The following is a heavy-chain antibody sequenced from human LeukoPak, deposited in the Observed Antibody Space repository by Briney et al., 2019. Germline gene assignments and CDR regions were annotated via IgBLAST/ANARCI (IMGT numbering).Heavy chain of an antibody. CDR2: ISGSGAST. J-gene: IGHJ4*02. CDR1: GFTFSNHA. CDR3: AKERNGKSVTGHFDY. D-gene: IGHD6-19*01. Sequence: PGGSLRLSCAASGFTFSNHAMNWVRQAPGKGLEWVSSISGSGASTYYADSVKGRFTISRDSSKNTLYLQMSSLRAEDTAIYYCAKERNGKSVTGHFDYWGQGTLVTVSS. V-gene: IGHV3-23*01.